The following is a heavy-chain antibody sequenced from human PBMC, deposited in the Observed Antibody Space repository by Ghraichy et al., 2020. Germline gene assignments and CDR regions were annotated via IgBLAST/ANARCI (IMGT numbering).Heavy chain of an antibody. V-gene: IGHV3-23*01. CDR2: ISGSGGST. CDR1: GYTFSSYA. Sequence: GGSLRLSCAASGYTFSSYANSWVLQAPGKGLEWVSAISGSGGSTNYADSVKGRFTISRDNSKNTLYLQMNSLRAEDTAVYYCAKTVWLELRSMDVWGQGTPLTVSS. J-gene: IGHJ6*02. CDR3: AKTVWLELRSMDV. D-gene: IGHD1-26*01.